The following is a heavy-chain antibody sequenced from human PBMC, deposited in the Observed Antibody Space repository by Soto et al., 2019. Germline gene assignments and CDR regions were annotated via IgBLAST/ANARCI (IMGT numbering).Heavy chain of an antibody. CDR2: IIPIFGTA. J-gene: IGHJ4*02. V-gene: IGHV1-69*13. Sequence: SVKVSCKTSGGTLSSYTISWVRLAPGQGLEWMGGIIPIFGTANYAQKFQGRVTITADESTRTAYMELSSLRSEDTAVYYCAREADYDSSGYYYFYWGQGTLVTVSS. D-gene: IGHD3-22*01. CDR3: AREADYDSSGYYYFY. CDR1: GGTLSSYT.